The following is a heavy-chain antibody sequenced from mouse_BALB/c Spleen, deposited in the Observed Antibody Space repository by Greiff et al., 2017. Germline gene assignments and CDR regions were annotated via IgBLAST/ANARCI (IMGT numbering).Heavy chain of an antibody. CDR2: IDPANGNT. Sequence: LVESGAELVKPGASVKLSCTASGFNIKDTYMHWVKQRPEQGLEWIGRIDPANGNTKYDPKFQGKATITADTSSNTAYLQLSSLTSEDTAVYYCARAYRYDSFFDYWGQGTTLTVSS. D-gene: IGHD2-14*01. CDR3: ARAYRYDSFFDY. V-gene: IGHV14-3*02. CDR1: GFNIKDTY. J-gene: IGHJ2*01.